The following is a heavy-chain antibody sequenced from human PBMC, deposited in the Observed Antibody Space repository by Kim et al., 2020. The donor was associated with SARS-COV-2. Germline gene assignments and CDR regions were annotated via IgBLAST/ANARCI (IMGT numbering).Heavy chain of an antibody. J-gene: IGHJ6*02. CDR1: GFTFSSYA. CDR3: ARDLCYYGSGSYYNEFSNYGMDV. CDR2: ISYDGSNK. V-gene: IGHV3-30-3*01. D-gene: IGHD3-10*01. Sequence: GGSLRLSCAASGFTFSSYAMHWVRQAPGKGLEWVAVISYDGSNKYYADSVKGRFTISRDNSKNTLYLQMNSLRAEDTAVYYCARDLCYYGSGSYYNEFSNYGMDVWGQGTTVTVSS.